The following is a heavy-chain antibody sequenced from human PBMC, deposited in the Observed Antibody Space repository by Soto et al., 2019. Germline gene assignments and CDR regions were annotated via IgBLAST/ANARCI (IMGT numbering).Heavy chain of an antibody. D-gene: IGHD5-18*01. J-gene: IGHJ6*02. CDR3: ARDNTAMGPYYYGMDV. V-gene: IGHV3-7*05. CDR2: IKQDGSEK. Sequence: GGSLRLSCAASGFTFSSYWMSWVRQAPGKGLEWVANIKQDGSEKYYVDSVKGRFTISRDNTKNSLYLQMNSLGAEDTAVYYCARDNTAMGPYYYGMDVWGQGTTVTVSS. CDR1: GFTFSSYW.